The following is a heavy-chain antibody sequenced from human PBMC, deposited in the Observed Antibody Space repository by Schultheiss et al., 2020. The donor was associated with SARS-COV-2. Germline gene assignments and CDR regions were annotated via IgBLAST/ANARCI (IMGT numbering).Heavy chain of an antibody. CDR3: ARRAYSSGWGFDY. CDR1: GGSISSYY. Sequence: SETLSLTCTVSGGSISSYYWSWIRQPPGKGLEWIGYIYYSASTNYNPSLKSRVTISVDTSKNQFSLKLSSVTAADTAVYYCARRAYSSGWGFDYWGQGTLVTVSS. D-gene: IGHD6-19*01. V-gene: IGHV4-59*08. J-gene: IGHJ4*02. CDR2: IYYSAST.